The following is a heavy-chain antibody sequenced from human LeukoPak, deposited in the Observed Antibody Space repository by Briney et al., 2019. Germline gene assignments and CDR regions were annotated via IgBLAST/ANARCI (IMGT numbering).Heavy chain of an antibody. CDR1: GGSLSSGDYY. Sequence: SETLSLTCTVSGGSLSSGDYYWPWIRQPPGKGLEWIGYIYYSGSTYYNPSLKSRVSLSVDTSKNQFSLKLSSVTAADTAVYYCARANRDGYNSPGKVDYWGKGTLVTVSS. D-gene: IGHD5-24*01. J-gene: IGHJ4*02. CDR2: IYYSGST. V-gene: IGHV4-30-4*01. CDR3: ARANRDGYNSPGKVDY.